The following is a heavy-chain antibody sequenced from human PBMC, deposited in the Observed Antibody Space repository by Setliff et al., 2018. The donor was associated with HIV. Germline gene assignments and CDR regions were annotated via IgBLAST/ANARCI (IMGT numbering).Heavy chain of an antibody. D-gene: IGHD1-26*01. CDR3: ARDRVVGATLDPLDL. CDR1: GFTFINYE. J-gene: IGHJ3*01. Sequence: AGGSLRLSCTASGFTFINYEMNWVRQAPGKGLEWVAYISYSGSAIHYADSVKGRFTISRDNAKNSLYLQMNSLRAEDTAVYYCARDRVVGATLDPLDLWGQGIMVTVSS. V-gene: IGHV3-48*03. CDR2: ISYSGSAI.